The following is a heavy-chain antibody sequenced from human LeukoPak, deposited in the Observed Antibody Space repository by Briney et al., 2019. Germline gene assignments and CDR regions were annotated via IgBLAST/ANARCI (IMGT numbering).Heavy chain of an antibody. Sequence: SGTLSLTCTVSGVSIRTSTYYWHWIRQSPGTGLEWSGCVSDTGATKYNPSLKSRVTISVDTSKNHFSLILMSVTAADTAVYYCARGYYEPFQSWGQGTLVTVSS. CDR2: VSDTGAT. V-gene: IGHV4-61*03. D-gene: IGHD3-16*01. CDR3: ARGYYEPFQS. CDR1: GVSIRTSTYY. J-gene: IGHJ4*02.